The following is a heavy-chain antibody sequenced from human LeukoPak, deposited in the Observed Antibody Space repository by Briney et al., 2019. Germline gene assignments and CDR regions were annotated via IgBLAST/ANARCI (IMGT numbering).Heavy chain of an antibody. CDR3: ARDLGYCDSNICSMRLGSDY. Sequence: HPGGSLRLSCAASGFTFSSYGMHWVRQAPGKGLEWVAVIWYDGSNKYYADSVKGRFTISRDNSKNTLYLQMSSLRTEDTAVYYCARDLGYCDSNICSMRLGSDYWGQGTLVTVSS. CDR1: GFTFSSYG. V-gene: IGHV3-33*01. D-gene: IGHD2-2*01. J-gene: IGHJ4*02. CDR2: IWYDGSNK.